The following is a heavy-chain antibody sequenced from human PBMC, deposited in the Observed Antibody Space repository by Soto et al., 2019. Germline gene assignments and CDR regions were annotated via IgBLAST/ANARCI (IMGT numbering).Heavy chain of an antibody. J-gene: IGHJ5*02. Sequence: SETLSLTCTVSGGSISSGGYYWSWIRQHPGKGLEWIGYIYYSGSTYYNPSLKSRVTISVDTSKNQFSLKLSSVTAADTAVYYCARISFNWLDPWGQGTLVTVSS. V-gene: IGHV4-31*03. CDR2: IYYSGST. CDR3: ARISFNWLDP. CDR1: GGSISSGGYY. D-gene: IGHD3-16*01.